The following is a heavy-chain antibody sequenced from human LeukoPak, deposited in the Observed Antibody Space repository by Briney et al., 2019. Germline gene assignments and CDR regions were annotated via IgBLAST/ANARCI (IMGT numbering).Heavy chain of an antibody. CDR1: GYTFTGYY. D-gene: IGHD2-2*02. CDR3: ARPPSVRYCSSTSCYKDYYYMDV. CDR2: INPNSGGT. V-gene: IGHV1-2*02. J-gene: IGHJ6*03. Sequence: GASVKVSCKASGYTFTGYYMHWVRQAPGQGLEWMGWINPNSGGTNYAQKFQGRVTMTRDASISTAYMELSRLRSDDTAVYYCARPPSVRYCSSTSCYKDYYYMDVWGKGTTVTVSS.